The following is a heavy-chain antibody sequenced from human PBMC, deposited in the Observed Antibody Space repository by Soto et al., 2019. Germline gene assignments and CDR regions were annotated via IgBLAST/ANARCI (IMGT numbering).Heavy chain of an antibody. CDR2: IIPISGRT. CDR1: GGTFSSLV. D-gene: IGHD5-12*01. V-gene: IGHV1-69*01. J-gene: IGHJ4*02. CDR3: ATRGTQGRWLEFADY. Sequence: QVQLVQSGAEVKRPGSWVKVSCEASGGTFSSLVFTWVRQAPGQGLEWMGGIIPISGRTTLVPKFLGRVTITADESTRTTYMELTALTSDDTAIYYCATRGTQGRWLEFADYWGQGTLVTVSS.